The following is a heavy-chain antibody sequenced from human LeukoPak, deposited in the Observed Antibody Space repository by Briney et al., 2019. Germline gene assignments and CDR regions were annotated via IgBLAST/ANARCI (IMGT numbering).Heavy chain of an antibody. J-gene: IGHJ6*02. CDR2: MSYGGST. CDR1: GGSVSSGSYY. D-gene: IGHD6-13*01. V-gene: IGHV4-61*01. CDR3: ARVFRTAAGSYFYYYGMDV. Sequence: SETLSLTCTVSGGSVSSGSYYWSWIRQPPGKGLEWIGYMSYGGSTNYNPSLKSRVTISVDTSKNQFSLKLSSVTAADTAVYYCARVFRTAAGSYFYYYGMDVWGQGTTVTVSS.